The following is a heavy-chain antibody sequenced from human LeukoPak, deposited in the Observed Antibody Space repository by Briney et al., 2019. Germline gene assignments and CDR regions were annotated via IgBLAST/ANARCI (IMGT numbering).Heavy chain of an antibody. CDR3: AREPSGGHEGYFDY. J-gene: IGHJ4*02. V-gene: IGHV3-21*01. Sequence: PGGSLRLSCAASGFAFSSYSMNWVRQAPGKGLEWVSSISSSGGFIYYADSVKGRFTISRDNAKSSLYLQMNSLRAEDTAVYYCAREPSGGHEGYFDYWGQGTLVTVSS. D-gene: IGHD3-3*01. CDR2: ISSSGGFI. CDR1: GFAFSSYS.